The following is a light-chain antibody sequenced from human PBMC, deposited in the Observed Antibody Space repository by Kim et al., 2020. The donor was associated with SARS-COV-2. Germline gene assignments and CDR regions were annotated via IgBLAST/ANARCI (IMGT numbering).Light chain of an antibody. CDR2: DTS. V-gene: IGLV7-46*01. CDR3: LLLYSGGLRV. Sequence: QAVVTQEPSLTVSPGGTITLTCGSSTGTVTSDHWPYWLQQKPGQAPRTLIYDTSNKYSWTPARFSGSLLGGQAALTLSGAQPEDEADYYCLLLYSGGLRVFGGGTQLTVL. J-gene: IGLJ3*02. CDR1: TGTVTSDHW.